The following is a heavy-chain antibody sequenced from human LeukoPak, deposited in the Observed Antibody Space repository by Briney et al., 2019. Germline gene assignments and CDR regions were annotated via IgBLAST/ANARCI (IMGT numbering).Heavy chain of an antibody. Sequence: SETLSLTCAVYGGSFSGYYWSWIRQPPGKGLEWIGEINHSGSTNYNPSLKSRVTISVDTSKNQFSLKLSSVTAADTAVYYCARDHGSSWLVLGSTPHNFDYWGQGTLVTVSS. D-gene: IGHD6-13*01. J-gene: IGHJ4*02. CDR2: INHSGST. V-gene: IGHV4-34*01. CDR3: ARDHGSSWLVLGSTPHNFDY. CDR1: GGSFSGYY.